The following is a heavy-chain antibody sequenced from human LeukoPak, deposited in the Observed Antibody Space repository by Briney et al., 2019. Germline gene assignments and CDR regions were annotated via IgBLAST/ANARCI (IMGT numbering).Heavy chain of an antibody. D-gene: IGHD5-18*01. Sequence: SETLSLTCAVYGGSFSGYYWSWIRQPPGKGLEWIGEINHSGSTNYNPSLKSRVTISVDTSKNQFSLKLSSVTAADTAVYYCASRGYSYGSDDYWGQGTLVTVSS. V-gene: IGHV4-34*01. J-gene: IGHJ4*02. CDR3: ASRGYSYGSDDY. CDR1: GGSFSGYY. CDR2: INHSGST.